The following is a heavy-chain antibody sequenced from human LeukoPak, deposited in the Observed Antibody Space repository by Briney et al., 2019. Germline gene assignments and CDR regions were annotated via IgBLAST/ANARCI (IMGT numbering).Heavy chain of an antibody. CDR1: GFTFTNAW. CDR3: ATGLGLTMNRGVIVH. V-gene: IGHV3-15*01. Sequence: GGSLRLSCAASGFTFTNAWMSWVRQAPGKGLEWVGRIKSEGDGETTDYAVPVKVRFIMSSDESKATLYLQMNRLQDEDRGVYYCATGLGLTMNRGVIVHWGQGALVTVSS. D-gene: IGHD3-10*01. J-gene: IGHJ4*02. CDR2: IKSEGDGETT.